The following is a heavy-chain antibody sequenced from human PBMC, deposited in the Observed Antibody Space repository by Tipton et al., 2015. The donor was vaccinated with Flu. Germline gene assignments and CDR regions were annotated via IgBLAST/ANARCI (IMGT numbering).Heavy chain of an antibody. CDR3: ARENGGMDV. CDR2: TYYSSKWYF. CDR1: GDSVSSNSAA. J-gene: IGHJ6*02. D-gene: IGHD1-1*01. Sequence: PGLVKPSQTLSLTCGISGDSVSSNSAAWTWIRQSPSRGLEWLGRTYYSSKWYFDYAVSLKSRVTINPDTSKNQFSLQLNFVTPEDTAVYYCARENGGMDVWGQGTRVTVSS. V-gene: IGHV6-1*01.